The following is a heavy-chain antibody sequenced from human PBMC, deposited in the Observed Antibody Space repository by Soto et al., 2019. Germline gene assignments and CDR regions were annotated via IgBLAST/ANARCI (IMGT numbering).Heavy chain of an antibody. CDR3: AKDNQWLASVDY. D-gene: IGHD6-19*01. Sequence: GGSLRLSCAASGFTFSSYAMSWVRQAPGKGLEWVSAISGSGGSTYYADYVKGRFTISGDNSKNTLYLKMNSLRAEDTAVYYCAKDNQWLASVDYWGQGTLVTVSS. J-gene: IGHJ4*02. V-gene: IGHV3-23*01. CDR1: GFTFSSYA. CDR2: ISGSGGST.